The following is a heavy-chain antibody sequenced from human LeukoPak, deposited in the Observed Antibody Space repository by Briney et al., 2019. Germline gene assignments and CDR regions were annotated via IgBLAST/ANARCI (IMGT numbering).Heavy chain of an antibody. CDR1: GFTFSSFG. V-gene: IGHV3-33*01. CDR2: IWYHGNEI. J-gene: IGHJ4*02. Sequence: GGSLRLSCAASGFTFSSFGMHWVRKAPGKGLEWVAVIWYHGNEIHYVDSVKGRFTISRDSFRNTLYLQMNNLRAEDSAVYYCVRGSGGDGYGYWGDNWGQGTLVTVSS. D-gene: IGHD5-12*01. CDR3: VRGSGGDGYGYWGDN.